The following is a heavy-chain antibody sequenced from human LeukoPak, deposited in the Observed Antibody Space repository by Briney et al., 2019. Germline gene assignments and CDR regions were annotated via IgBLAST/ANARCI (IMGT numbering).Heavy chain of an antibody. CDR2: LYSGGSI. CDR3: ARGVSWFDP. CDR1: GFTVSGNY. V-gene: IGHV3-66*02. Sequence: GGSLRLSCAASGFTVSGNYMTWIRQAPGKGLEWVSILYSGGSIYYANSVLGRFTISRDNSKNTLDPQMNSLRPEDTAVYYCARGVSWFDPWGQGTLVTVSS. J-gene: IGHJ5*02.